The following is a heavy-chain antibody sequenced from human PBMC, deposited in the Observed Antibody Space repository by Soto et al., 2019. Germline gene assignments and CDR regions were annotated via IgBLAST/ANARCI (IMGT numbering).Heavy chain of an antibody. V-gene: IGHV3-21*01. CDR3: ARDRGYDYSVLGY. J-gene: IGHJ4*02. D-gene: IGHD5-12*01. Sequence: EVQLVESGGGLVKPGGSLRLSCAASGFTFSSYSMNWVRQAPGKGLEWVSSISSSSSYIYYSDSVKGRFTISRDNAKNSLYLPMNSLRAEDTAVYYCARDRGYDYSVLGYWGQGTLVTVSS. CDR2: ISSSSSYI. CDR1: GFTFSSYS.